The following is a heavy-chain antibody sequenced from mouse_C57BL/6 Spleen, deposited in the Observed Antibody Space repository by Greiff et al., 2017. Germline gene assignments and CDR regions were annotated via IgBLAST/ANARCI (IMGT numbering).Heavy chain of an antibody. CDR2: IHPNSGST. V-gene: IGHV1-64*01. CDR1: GYTFTSYW. Sequence: VQLQQSGAELVKPGASVKLSCKASGYTFTSYWMHWVKQRPGQGLEWIGMIHPNSGSTNYNEKFKSKATLTVDKSSSTAYMQLSSLTSEDSAVYYCARGRGTTVMDYWGQGTSVTVSS. J-gene: IGHJ4*01. CDR3: ARGRGTTVMDY. D-gene: IGHD1-1*01.